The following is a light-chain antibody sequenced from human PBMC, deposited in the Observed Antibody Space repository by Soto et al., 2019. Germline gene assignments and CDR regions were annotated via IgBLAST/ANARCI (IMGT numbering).Light chain of an antibody. CDR2: VGS. CDR1: SSDVGSYNL. V-gene: IGLV2-23*01. Sequence: QSVLTQPASVSGSPGQSITISCTGTSSDVGSYNLVSWYQQHPGKAPKLMIYVGSKRPEGVSNRISDSKSGNKASLTISEIQAEDEADYYRCSYAGSSTWVFGGGTKLTVL. J-gene: IGLJ3*02. CDR3: CSYAGSSTWV.